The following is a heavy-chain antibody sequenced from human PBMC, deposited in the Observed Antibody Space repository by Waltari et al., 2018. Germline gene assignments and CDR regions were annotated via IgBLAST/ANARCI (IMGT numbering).Heavy chain of an antibody. CDR1: GGTFSSYA. CDR2: IIPIFGTA. J-gene: IGHJ4*02. D-gene: IGHD3-22*01. Sequence: QVQLVQSGAEVKKPGSSVKVSCKASGGTFSSYAISWVRQAPGQGLEWMGGIIPIFGTANYSQKSQGVVTITADASTSTAYMELSSLRSEYTAVYYCARETVTTYDSSGPFDYWGQGTLVTVSS. CDR3: ARETVTTYDSSGPFDY. V-gene: IGHV1-69*01.